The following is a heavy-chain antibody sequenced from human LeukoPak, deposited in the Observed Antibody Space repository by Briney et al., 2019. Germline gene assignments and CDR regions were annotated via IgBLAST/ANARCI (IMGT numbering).Heavy chain of an antibody. CDR1: GYTFTSYD. CDR3: ARIAAAGTGGYYYYYYTDV. D-gene: IGHD6-13*01. CDR2: MNPNSGNT. V-gene: IGHV1-8*01. Sequence: ASVKVSCKASGYTFTSYDINWVRQATGQGLEWMGWMNPNSGNTGYAQKFQGRVTMTRNTSISTAYMELSSLRSEDTAVYYCARIAAAGTGGYYYYYYTDVWGKGTTVTVSS. J-gene: IGHJ6*03.